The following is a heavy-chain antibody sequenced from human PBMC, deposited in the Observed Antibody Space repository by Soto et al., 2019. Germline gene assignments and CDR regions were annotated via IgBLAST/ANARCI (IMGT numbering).Heavy chain of an antibody. D-gene: IGHD5-12*01. Sequence: SETLSLTCPVYGGSFSGYYGSWIRQPPGKGLEWIGEINHSGSTNYNPSLKSRVTISVDTSKNQFSLKLSSVTAADTAVYYCARGRRGGYSGYDRVRGNYYYGMDVWGQGTTVTVSS. J-gene: IGHJ6*02. V-gene: IGHV4-34*01. CDR2: INHSGST. CDR1: GGSFSGYY. CDR3: ARGRRGGYSGYDRVRGNYYYGMDV.